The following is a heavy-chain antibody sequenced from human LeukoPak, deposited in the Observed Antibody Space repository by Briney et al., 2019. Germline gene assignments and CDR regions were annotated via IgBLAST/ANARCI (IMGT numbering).Heavy chain of an antibody. CDR3: AREMATITYTYYYYYMDV. V-gene: IGHV4-39*07. CDR1: GGSISSYY. Sequence: SETLSLTCTVSGGSISSYYWGWIRQPPGKGLEWIGSIYYSGSTYYNPSLKSRVTISVDTSKNQFSLKLSSVTAADTAVYYCAREMATITYTYYYYYMDVWGKGTTVTVSS. CDR2: IYYSGST. D-gene: IGHD5-24*01. J-gene: IGHJ6*03.